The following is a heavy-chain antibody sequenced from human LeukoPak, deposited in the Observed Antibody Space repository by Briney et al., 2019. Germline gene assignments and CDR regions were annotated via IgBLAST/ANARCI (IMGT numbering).Heavy chain of an antibody. CDR3: ARHPSSWIDSMDV. CDR1: GGAFNSGDYF. J-gene: IGHJ6*02. CDR2: IYYSGST. Sequence: SQTLSLTCSVSGGAFNSGDYFWSWVRQPPGRGLEWIGHIYYSGSTYYNPSLKSRLTMSVDTSTNQFSLKLTSVTAADTAVYYCARHPSSWIDSMDVWGQGTTVTVSS. V-gene: IGHV4-30-4*01. D-gene: IGHD2-2*03.